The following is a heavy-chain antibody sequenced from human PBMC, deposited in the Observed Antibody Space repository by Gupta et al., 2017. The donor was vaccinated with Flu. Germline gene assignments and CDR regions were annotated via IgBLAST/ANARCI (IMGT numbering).Heavy chain of an antibody. CDR2: IKSKTDGGTT. CDR3: TTGLNHYDYVWGSYRY. V-gene: IGHV3-15*01. D-gene: IGHD3-16*02. CDR1: GFTFSTAW. Sequence: EEQLVESGGGLVKPGGSLRLSCAASGFTFSTAWMSWVRQAPGKGLEWVGRIKSKTDGGTTDYAAPVKGRFTISRDDSKNTLYLQMNSLKTEDTAVYYCTTGLNHYDYVWGSYRYWGQGTLVTVSS. J-gene: IGHJ4*02.